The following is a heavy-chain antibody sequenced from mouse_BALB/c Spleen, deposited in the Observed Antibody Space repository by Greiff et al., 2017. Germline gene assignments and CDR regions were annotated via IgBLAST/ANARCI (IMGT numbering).Heavy chain of an antibody. CDR1: GYSFTGYF. V-gene: IGHV1-20*02. CDR3: ARGGTTVVFYY. Sequence: EVQLQQSGPELVKPGASVKISCKASGYSFTGYFMNWVMQSHGKSLEWIGRINPYNGDTFYNQKFKGKATLTVDKSSSTAHMELRSLASEDSAVYYCARGGTTVVFYYWGQGTTLTVSS. J-gene: IGHJ2*01. CDR2: INPYNGDT. D-gene: IGHD1-1*01.